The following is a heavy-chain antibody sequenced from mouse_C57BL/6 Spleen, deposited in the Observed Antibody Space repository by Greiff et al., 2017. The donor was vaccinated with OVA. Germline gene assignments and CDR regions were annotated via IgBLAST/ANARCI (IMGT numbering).Heavy chain of an antibody. CDR3: ARRDYERVYYAMDY. Sequence: VQLQQSGPELVKPGASVKIPCKASGYTFTDYNMDWVKQSHGKSLEWIGDINPNNGGTIYNQKFKGKATLTVDKSSSTAYMELRSLTSEDTAVYYCARRDYERVYYAMDYWGQGTSVTVSS. CDR1: GYTFTDYN. J-gene: IGHJ4*01. D-gene: IGHD2-4*01. V-gene: IGHV1-18*01. CDR2: INPNNGGT.